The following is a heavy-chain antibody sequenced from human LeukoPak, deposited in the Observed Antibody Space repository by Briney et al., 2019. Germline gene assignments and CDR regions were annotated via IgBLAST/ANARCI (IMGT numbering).Heavy chain of an antibody. Sequence: KPLETLSLTCTVSGGSISSSSYYWGWIRQPPGKGLEWIGSIYYSGSTYYNPSLKSRVTISVDTSKNQFSLRLSSVTAADTAVYYCARVVTVKVFDYWGQGTLVTVSS. CDR2: IYYSGST. CDR1: GGSISSSSYY. CDR3: ARVVTVKVFDY. V-gene: IGHV4-39*07. D-gene: IGHD3-16*02. J-gene: IGHJ4*02.